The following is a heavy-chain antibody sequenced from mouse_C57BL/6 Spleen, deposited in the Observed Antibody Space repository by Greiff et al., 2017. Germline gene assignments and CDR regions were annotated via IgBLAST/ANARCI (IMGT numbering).Heavy chain of an antibody. CDR3: TGPPYYYGSSYGDSFAY. D-gene: IGHD1-1*01. V-gene: IGHV6-3*01. CDR2: IRLKSDNYAT. J-gene: IGHJ3*01. Sequence: EVQVVESGGGLVQPGGSMKLSCVASGFTFSNYWMNWVRQSPEKGLEWVAQIRLKSDNYATHYAESVKGRFTISRDDSKSSVYLQMNNLRAEDTGIYYCTGPPYYYGSSYGDSFAYWGQGTLVTVSA. CDR1: GFTFSNYW.